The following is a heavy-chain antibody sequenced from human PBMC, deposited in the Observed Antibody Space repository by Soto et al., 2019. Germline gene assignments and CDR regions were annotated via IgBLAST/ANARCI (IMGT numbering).Heavy chain of an antibody. CDR1: GFTFSSYS. Sequence: GSLRLSCAASGFTFSSYSMNWLRQAPGRGLEWISYISSSSRKIYYADSVRGRFTISRDNANNSLFLQMNGLRDEDTAVYFCARDLMSIYSVGWYNWFDPWGQGTMVTVSS. V-gene: IGHV3-48*02. D-gene: IGHD6-19*01. CDR2: ISSSSRKI. CDR3: ARDLMSIYSVGWYNWFDP. J-gene: IGHJ5*02.